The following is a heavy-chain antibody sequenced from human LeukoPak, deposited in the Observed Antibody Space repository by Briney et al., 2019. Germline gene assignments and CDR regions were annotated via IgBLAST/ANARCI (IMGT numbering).Heavy chain of an antibody. CDR1: GFTFSTYS. V-gene: IGHV3-21*01. Sequence: GGSLRLSCAASGFTFSTYSMNWVRQAPGKGLEWVSSISSSSSYIYYADSVKGRFTISRDNAKNSLYLQMNSLRAEDTAVYYCARDDSGWYDYWGQGTLATVSS. CDR3: ARDDSGWYDY. CDR2: ISSSSSYI. J-gene: IGHJ4*02. D-gene: IGHD6-19*01.